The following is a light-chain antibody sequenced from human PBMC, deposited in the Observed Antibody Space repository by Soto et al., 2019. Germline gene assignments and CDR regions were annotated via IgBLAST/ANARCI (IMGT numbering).Light chain of an antibody. J-gene: IGKJ1*01. V-gene: IGKV1-6*01. CDR1: QDIRNA. Sequence: AIQMTQSPSSLSASVGDRVTITCRASQDIRNALGWYQQKPGKAPKVLIYAASILQSGIPLRFSGSGSGTDFTLTISSLQPEDFATYYCLQDYNYPRTFGQGTKVEI. CDR3: LQDYNYPRT. CDR2: AAS.